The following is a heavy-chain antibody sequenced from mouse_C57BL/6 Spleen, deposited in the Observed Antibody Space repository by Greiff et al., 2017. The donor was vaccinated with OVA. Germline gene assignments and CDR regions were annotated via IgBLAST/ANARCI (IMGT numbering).Heavy chain of an antibody. V-gene: IGHV6-3*01. Sequence: EVKLEESGGGLVQPGGSMKLSCVASGFTFSNYWMNWVRQSPEKGLEWVAQIRLKSDNYATHYAESVKGRFTISRDDSKSSVYLQMNNLRAEDTGIYYCTAYGRGYFDVWGTGTTVTVSS. J-gene: IGHJ1*03. CDR3: TAYGRGYFDV. CDR1: GFTFSNYW. D-gene: IGHD1-1*01. CDR2: IRLKSDNYAT.